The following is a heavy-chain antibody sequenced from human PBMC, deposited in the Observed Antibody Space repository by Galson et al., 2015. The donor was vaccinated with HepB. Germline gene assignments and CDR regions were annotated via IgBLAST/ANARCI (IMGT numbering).Heavy chain of an antibody. CDR1: GFTFSSYA. Sequence: SLRLSCAASGFTFSSYAMSWVRQAPGKGLEWVSGISSSGGSTYYADSVKGRFTISRDSSKNMVYLKMNSLRAEDTAVYYCAAYYYDSSGLYHYFDCWGQGTLVTVSS. D-gene: IGHD3-22*01. CDR3: AAYYYDSSGLYHYFDC. J-gene: IGHJ4*02. CDR2: ISSSGGST. V-gene: IGHV3-23*01.